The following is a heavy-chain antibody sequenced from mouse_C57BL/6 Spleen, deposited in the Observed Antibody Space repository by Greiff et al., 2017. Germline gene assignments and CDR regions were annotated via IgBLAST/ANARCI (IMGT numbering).Heavy chain of an antibody. CDR3: ARGPHYDYDWYFDV. CDR1: GYAFTNYL. Sequence: VQLQQSGAELVRPGTSVKVSCKASGYAFTNYLIEWVKQRPGQGLEWIGVINPGSGGTNYNEKFKGKATLTADKSSSTAYMQLSSLTSEDSAVYFCARGPHYDYDWYFDVWGTGTTVTVSS. CDR2: INPGSGGT. V-gene: IGHV1-54*01. D-gene: IGHD2-4*01. J-gene: IGHJ1*03.